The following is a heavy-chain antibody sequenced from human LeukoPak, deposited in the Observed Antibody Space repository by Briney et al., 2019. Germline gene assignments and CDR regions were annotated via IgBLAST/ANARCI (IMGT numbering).Heavy chain of an antibody. D-gene: IGHD6-19*01. Sequence: ASAKVSCKASGYRFTSYDMHWVRQAPGQGLEWMGWISAYNGNTNYAQKLQGRVTMTTDTSTGTAYMELRSLRSDDTAVYYCARFIAVAGPGAFDIWGQGTMVTVSS. V-gene: IGHV1-18*04. CDR3: ARFIAVAGPGAFDI. J-gene: IGHJ3*02. CDR1: GYRFTSYD. CDR2: ISAYNGNT.